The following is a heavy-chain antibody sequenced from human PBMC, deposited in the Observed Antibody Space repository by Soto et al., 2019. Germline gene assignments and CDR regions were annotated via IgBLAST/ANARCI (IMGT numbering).Heavy chain of an antibody. CDR1: GFTFSSYA. Sequence: EVQLLESGGGLVQPGGSLRLTCAASGFTFSSYAMSWVRQAPGKGLEWVSAISGSGGSTYYADSVKGRFTISRDNSKNTLYLQMNSLRAEDTAVYYCASLDIAVAGHFDYWGQGTLVTVSS. CDR3: ASLDIAVAGHFDY. J-gene: IGHJ4*02. V-gene: IGHV3-23*01. CDR2: ISGSGGST. D-gene: IGHD6-19*01.